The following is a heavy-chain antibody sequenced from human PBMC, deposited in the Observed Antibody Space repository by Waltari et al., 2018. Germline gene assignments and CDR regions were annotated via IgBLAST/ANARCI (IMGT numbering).Heavy chain of an antibody. CDR2: IDWDDDK. CDR3: ARTNDYYDSSGYYYDAFDI. J-gene: IGHJ3*02. CDR1: GFSLSTSGMC. D-gene: IGHD3-22*01. Sequence: QVTLRESGPALVKPTQTLTLTCTFSGFSLSTSGMCVSWIRQPPGKALEWLALIDWDDDKYYSTSLKTRLTISKDTSKNQVVLTMTNMDPVDTATYYCARTNDYYDSSGYYYDAFDIWGQGTMVTVSS. V-gene: IGHV2-70*01.